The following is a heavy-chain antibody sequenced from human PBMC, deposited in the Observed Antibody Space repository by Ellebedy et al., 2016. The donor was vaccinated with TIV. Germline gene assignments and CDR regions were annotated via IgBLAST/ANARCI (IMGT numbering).Heavy chain of an antibody. CDR1: GFTFSTYA. CDR2: FSRSGAT. D-gene: IGHD1-14*01. Sequence: GESLKISXAASGFTFSTYAMAWVRQAPGKGLEWVSTFSRSGATVYADSVKGRFTISRNTSKNTLFLQMNSLRVEDTAVYYCANIWYGRSVDAFDIWGQGTRVTVSS. CDR3: ANIWYGRSVDAFDI. J-gene: IGHJ3*02. V-gene: IGHV3-23*01.